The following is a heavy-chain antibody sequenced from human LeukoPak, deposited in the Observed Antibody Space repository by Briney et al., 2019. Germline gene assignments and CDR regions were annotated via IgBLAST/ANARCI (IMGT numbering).Heavy chain of an antibody. J-gene: IGHJ3*02. CDR1: GGSFSGYY. D-gene: IGHD3-22*01. Sequence: SETLSLTCAVYGGSFSGYYWSWIRQPPEKGLEWIGEINHSGSTNYNPYSGSTNYNPSLKSRVTISVDTSKSQFSLKLSSVTAADTAVYYCTRGYDSSGYYQPDDAFDIWGQGTMVTVSS. CDR2: INHSGST. V-gene: IGHV4-34*01. CDR3: TRGYDSSGYYQPDDAFDI.